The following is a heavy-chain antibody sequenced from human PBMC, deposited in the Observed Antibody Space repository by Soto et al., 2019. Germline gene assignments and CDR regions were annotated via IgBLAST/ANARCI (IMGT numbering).Heavy chain of an antibody. CDR1: GYTFTSYV. V-gene: IGHV1-18*01. J-gene: IGHJ4*02. CDR2: ISGYNDNT. Sequence: QVQLVQSGAEVKKPGASVKVSCKTSGYTFTSYVISWVRQAPGQGLEWLGWISGYNDNTNFVQKLQGRVTMTTDTSTSTAYMELRSLTSDDTAVYCCARTWSTGWTDYWGQGTLVTVSS. CDR3: ARTWSTGWTDY. D-gene: IGHD6-19*01.